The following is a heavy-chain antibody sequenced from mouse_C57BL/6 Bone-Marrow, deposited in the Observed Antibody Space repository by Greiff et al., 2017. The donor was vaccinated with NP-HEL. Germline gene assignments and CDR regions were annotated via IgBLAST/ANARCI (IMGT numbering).Heavy chain of an antibody. CDR1: GYTFTEYT. J-gene: IGHJ4*01. Sequence: QVQLKQSGAELVKPGASVKLSCKASGYTFTEYTIHWVKQRSGQGLEWIGWFYPGSGSIKYNEKFKDKATLTADKSSSTVYMELSRLTSEDSAVYLCARHGGLRRRLYYAMDYWGQGTSVTVSS. CDR2: FYPGSGSI. CDR3: ARHGGLRRRLYYAMDY. D-gene: IGHD2-4*01. V-gene: IGHV1-62-2*01.